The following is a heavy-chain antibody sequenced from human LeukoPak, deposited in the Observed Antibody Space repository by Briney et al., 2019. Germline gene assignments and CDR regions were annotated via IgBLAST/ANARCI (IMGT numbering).Heavy chain of an antibody. CDR3: ARDGHYYDSSGYYYFPFDY. J-gene: IGHJ4*02. Sequence: PSETLSLTCTVSGGSISSYYWSWIRQPAGKGLEWIGRIYTSGGTNYNPSLKSRVTMSVDTSKNQFSLKLSSVTAADTAVYYCARDGHYYDSSGYYYFPFDYWGQGTLVTVSS. CDR2: IYTSGGT. D-gene: IGHD3-22*01. V-gene: IGHV4-4*07. CDR1: GGSISSYY.